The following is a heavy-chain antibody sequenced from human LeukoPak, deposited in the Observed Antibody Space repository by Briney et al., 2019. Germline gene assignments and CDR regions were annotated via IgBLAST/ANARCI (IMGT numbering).Heavy chain of an antibody. CDR1: GDSVSSNSAA. CDR2: TYYRSKWYN. Sequence: PSQTLSLTCAISGDSVSSNSAAWNWIRRSPSRGLGWLGRTYYRSKWYNDYAVSVKSRITINPDTSKNQFSLQLNSVTPEDTAVYYCAREAYDYVWGRVDYWGQGTLVTVSS. J-gene: IGHJ4*02. CDR3: AREAYDYVWGRVDY. D-gene: IGHD3-16*01. V-gene: IGHV6-1*01.